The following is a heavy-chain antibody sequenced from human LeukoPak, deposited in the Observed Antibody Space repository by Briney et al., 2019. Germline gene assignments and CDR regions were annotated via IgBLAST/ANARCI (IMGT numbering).Heavy chain of an antibody. V-gene: IGHV3-30*02. Sequence: PGGSLRLSCAASGFTFSSYGMHWVRQAPGKGLEWVAFIRYDGGNKYYADSVKGRFTISRDNSKNTLSLQVNSLRAEDTAVYYCARAKFSTYYPQGFYFDYWGQGTLVTVSS. CDR2: IRYDGGNK. CDR1: GFTFSSYG. J-gene: IGHJ4*02. CDR3: ARAKFSTYYPQGFYFDY. D-gene: IGHD3-10*01.